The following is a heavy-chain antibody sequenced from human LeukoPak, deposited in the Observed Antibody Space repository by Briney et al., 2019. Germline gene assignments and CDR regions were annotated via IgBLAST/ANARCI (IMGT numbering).Heavy chain of an antibody. CDR3: ARDGDPKNYYYYYMDV. V-gene: IGHV1-2*04. CDR1: GYTVTGYY. Sequence: ASVKVSCKASGYTVTGYYMHWGRQSPGHGLEWRGWINPNSGVTNYAQKFQGWVTMTSDTSISTAYMELSRLRSDDTAVYYCARDGDPKNYYYYYMDVWGKGTTVTISS. J-gene: IGHJ6*03. CDR2: INPNSGVT. D-gene: IGHD4-17*01.